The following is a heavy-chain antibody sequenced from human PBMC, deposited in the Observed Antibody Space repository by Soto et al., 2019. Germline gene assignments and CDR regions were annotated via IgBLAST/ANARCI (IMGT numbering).Heavy chain of an antibody. CDR3: SKWSGYGDL. CDR2: ISVTPGIT. Sequence: EMQLLESGGCLVQPGGSLRLSCAASGFTMSTYSVTWVRQAPGKGLEWVSGISVTPGITFYADSVKGRFTISRDSSNNAVYLQMNSLRAEDTAMYFCSKWSGYGDLWGQGTLVTVSS. J-gene: IGHJ4*02. CDR1: GFTMSTYS. D-gene: IGHD5-12*01. V-gene: IGHV3-23*01.